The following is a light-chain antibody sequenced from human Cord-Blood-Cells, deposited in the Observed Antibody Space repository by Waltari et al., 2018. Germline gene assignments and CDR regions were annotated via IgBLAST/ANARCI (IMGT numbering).Light chain of an antibody. J-gene: IGLJ2*01. V-gene: IGLV3-1*01. Sequence: SYELTQPPSVSVSPGQTASITCSGDKLGDKYACWYQQNPGPSPVLGIYQGSKRPSGIPGRFSGSNAGNTATLTIGGTQAMDEADYYCQAWDSSTVVFGGGTKLTVL. CDR2: QGS. CDR3: QAWDSSTVV. CDR1: KLGDKY.